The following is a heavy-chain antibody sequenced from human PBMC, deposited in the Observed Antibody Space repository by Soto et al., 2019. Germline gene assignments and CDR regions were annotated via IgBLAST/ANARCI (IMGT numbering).Heavy chain of an antibody. V-gene: IGHV1-46*03. D-gene: IGHD3-10*01. Sequence: ASVKGSCKASGYTFTSYYMHWVRQAPGQGLEWMGIINPSGGSTSYAQKFQGRVTMTRDTSTSTVYMELSSLRSEDTAVYYCASGYYGSGSYSIPGNYWGQGTLVTVSS. J-gene: IGHJ4*02. CDR3: ASGYYGSGSYSIPGNY. CDR2: INPSGGST. CDR1: GYTFTSYY.